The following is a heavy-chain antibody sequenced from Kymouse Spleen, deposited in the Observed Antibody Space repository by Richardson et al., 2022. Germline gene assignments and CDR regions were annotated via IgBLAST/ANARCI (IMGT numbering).Heavy chain of an antibody. CDR2: IWYDGSNK. CDR1: GFTFSSYG. Sequence: QVQLVESGGGVVQPGRSLRLSCAASGFTFSSYGMHWVRQAPGKGLEWVAVIWYDGSNKYYADSVKGRFTISRDNSKNTLYLQMNSLRAEDTAVYYCAREDIAARPGDYWGQGTLVTVSS. CDR3: AREDIAARPGDY. D-gene: IGHD6-6*01. V-gene: IGHV3-33*01. J-gene: IGHJ4*02.